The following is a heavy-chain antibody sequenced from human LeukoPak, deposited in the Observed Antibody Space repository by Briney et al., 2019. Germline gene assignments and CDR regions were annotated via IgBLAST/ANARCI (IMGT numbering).Heavy chain of an antibody. CDR2: VYRGGGA. CDR1: GFTVSSSF. CDR3: ARPNSDDSGFYVY. J-gene: IGHJ4*02. V-gene: IGHV3-53*01. Sequence: NPGGSLRLSCAASGFTVSSSFMSWVRQVPGEGLEWVSVVYRGGGADYADSVKGRFAISTDNSKNTLYLQMNSLRAEDTAVYYCARPNSDDSGFYVYWGQGILVTVSS. D-gene: IGHD3-22*01.